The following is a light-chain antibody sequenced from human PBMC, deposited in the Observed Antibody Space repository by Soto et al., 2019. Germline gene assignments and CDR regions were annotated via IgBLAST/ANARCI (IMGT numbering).Light chain of an antibody. V-gene: IGKV3-20*01. J-gene: IGKJ5*01. CDR3: QQYGSSPIT. CDR2: GAS. Sequence: LSQAPGTLSLSPGERATLSCRASQSVSSSYLAWYQQKPGQAPRLLIYGASSRATGIPDRFSGSGSGTGFTLTISRLEPEDFAVYYCQQYGSSPITFGQGLLLEV. CDR1: QSVSSSY.